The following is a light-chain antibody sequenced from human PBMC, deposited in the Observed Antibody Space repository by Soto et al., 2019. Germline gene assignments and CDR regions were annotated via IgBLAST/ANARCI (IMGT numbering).Light chain of an antibody. CDR2: DDD. CDR1: SSNIGGNS. V-gene: IGLV1-51*01. J-gene: IGLJ1*01. CDR3: GSWDSSLSAYV. Sequence: QSVLTQPPSVSAAPGQRVTISCSGSSSNIGGNSVSWYQQLPGTAPKLLIYDDDKRPSGIPDRFSGSKSGTSATPGITGFQTGDEADHYCGSWDSSLSAYVFGTGTKVTVL.